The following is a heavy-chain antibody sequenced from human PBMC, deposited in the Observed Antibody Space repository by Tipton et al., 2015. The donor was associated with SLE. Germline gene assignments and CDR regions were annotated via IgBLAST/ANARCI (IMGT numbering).Heavy chain of an antibody. CDR1: GGSINSYY. CDR2: IYYSGGT. Sequence: TLSLTCTVSGGSINSYYWSWIRQPPGKGLEWIGYIYYSGGTNYNPSLKSRVTISVDTSKNQFSLKLSSVTAADTAVYYCAIYSGSYYGHWFDPWGQGTLVTVSS. D-gene: IGHD1-26*01. J-gene: IGHJ5*02. V-gene: IGHV4-59*07. CDR3: AIYSGSYYGHWFDP.